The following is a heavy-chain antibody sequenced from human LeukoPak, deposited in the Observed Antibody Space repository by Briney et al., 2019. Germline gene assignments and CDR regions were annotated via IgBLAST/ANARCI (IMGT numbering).Heavy chain of an antibody. CDR2: MNPNTGNT. D-gene: IGHD3-22*01. CDR1: RYTFTSYD. Sequence: VASVTVSCKASRYTFTSYDINWVRQAPGQGLEWMGWMNPNTGNTGYAQKFQGRVTMTRDTSINTAYLELRSLRSDDTAIYYCARLSQTPDYYGGGGYYFLGYWGQGTLVTVSS. J-gene: IGHJ4*02. V-gene: IGHV1-8*01. CDR3: ARLSQTPDYYGGGGYYFLGY.